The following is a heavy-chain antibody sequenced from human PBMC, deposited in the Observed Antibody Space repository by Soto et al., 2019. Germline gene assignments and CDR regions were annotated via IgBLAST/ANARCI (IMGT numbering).Heavy chain of an antibody. CDR1: DGSIRSYY. D-gene: IGHD5-18*01. V-gene: IGHV4-59*01. J-gene: IGHJ4*02. Sequence: SETRTLTHTDSDGSIRSYYWTWIRQPPGKGLEWLGYIFYSGSTFYNPSLKSRVTISIHTSKSQFSLQLTSVTAADTAVYYCARGAADTAMVDSWGQGNLVTVSS. CDR2: IFYSGST. CDR3: ARGAADTAMVDS.